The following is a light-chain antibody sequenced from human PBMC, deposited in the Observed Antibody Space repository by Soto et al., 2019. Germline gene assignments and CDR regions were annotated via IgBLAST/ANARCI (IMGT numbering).Light chain of an antibody. CDR3: QQYNNHST. J-gene: IGKJ1*01. CDR2: DAS. CDR1: ESIKDW. Sequence: DIQVTQSPSTLSASVGDRVTITCRASESIKDWLAWYQQKPGKAPKLLIYDASSLKGGVPSRFSGSGSGTEFTLTISSLQPDDFATYYCQQYNNHSTFGQGTKVDIK. V-gene: IGKV1-5*01.